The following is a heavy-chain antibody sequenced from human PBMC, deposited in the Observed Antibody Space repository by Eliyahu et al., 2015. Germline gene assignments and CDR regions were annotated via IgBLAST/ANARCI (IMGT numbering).Heavy chain of an antibody. CDR1: GYTFTGYY. D-gene: IGHD2-15*01. Sequence: QVQLVQSGAEVXKPGASVXVSCKASGYTFTGYYMXWVRQAPGPGLEWMGWINPNSGGTNYAQKFQGWVTMTRDTSISTAYMELSRLRSDDTAVYYCAREESRDVVGDYYGMDVWGQGTTVTVSS. CDR2: INPNSGGT. CDR3: AREESRDVVGDYYGMDV. J-gene: IGHJ6*02. V-gene: IGHV1-2*04.